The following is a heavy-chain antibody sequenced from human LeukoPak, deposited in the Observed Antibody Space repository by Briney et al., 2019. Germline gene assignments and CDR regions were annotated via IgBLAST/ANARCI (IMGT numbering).Heavy chain of an antibody. V-gene: IGHV3-23*01. CDR1: GFTFSSYE. J-gene: IGHJ4*02. D-gene: IGHD5-18*01. CDR3: AKQRGYSPKSGGPDY. CDR2: ISGSGGST. Sequence: PGGSLRLSCAASGFTFSSYEMNWVRQAPGKGLEWVSAISGSGGSTYYADSVKGRFTISRDNSKNTLYLQMNSLRAEDTAVYYCAKQRGYSPKSGGPDYWGQGTLVTVSS.